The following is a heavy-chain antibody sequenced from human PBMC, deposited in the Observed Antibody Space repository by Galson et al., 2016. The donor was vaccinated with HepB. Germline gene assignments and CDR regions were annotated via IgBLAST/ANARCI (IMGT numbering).Heavy chain of an antibody. D-gene: IGHD5-24*01. CDR1: GYTFTNYA. V-gene: IGHV1-3*01. CDR2: IAGGNGNT. J-gene: IGHJ4*02. Sequence: QSGAEVKKPGASVKVSCKAGGYTFTNYAIHWVRQAPGQSLEWMGWIAGGNGNTRYSQQFQGRVTFTRDTSASIVYMEMSSLRSEDTAVFYCVRNAGGYNFGDWGQGTLVIVSS. CDR3: VRNAGGYNFGD.